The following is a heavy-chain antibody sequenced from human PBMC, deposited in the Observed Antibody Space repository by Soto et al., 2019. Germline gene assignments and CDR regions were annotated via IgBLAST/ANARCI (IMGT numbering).Heavy chain of an antibody. J-gene: IGHJ4*02. CDR3: ARQIYDSDTGPNFQYYFDS. D-gene: IGHD3-22*01. V-gene: IGHV5-10-1*01. CDR2: IDPSDSQT. CDR1: GYSFAGYW. Sequence: HGESLKISCKGSGYSFAGYWITWVRQKPGKGLEWMGRIDPSDSQTYYSPSFRGHVTISVTKSITTVFLQWSSLRASDTAMYYCARQIYDSDTGPNFQYYFDSWGQGTPVTVS.